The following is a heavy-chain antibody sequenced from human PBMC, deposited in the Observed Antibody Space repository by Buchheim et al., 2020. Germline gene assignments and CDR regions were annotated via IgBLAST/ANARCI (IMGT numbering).Heavy chain of an antibody. V-gene: IGHV4-34*01. CDR1: GGSFSGYY. Sequence: QVQLQQWGAGLLKPSETLSLTCAVYGGSFSGYYWSWIRQPPGKGLEWIGEINHSGSTNYNPSLKRRVTISVDTSKNQFSLKLSSVTAADTAVYYCAGVVAATHYFSDYWGQGTL. D-gene: IGHD2-15*01. CDR3: AGVVAATHYFSDY. J-gene: IGHJ4*02. CDR2: INHSGST.